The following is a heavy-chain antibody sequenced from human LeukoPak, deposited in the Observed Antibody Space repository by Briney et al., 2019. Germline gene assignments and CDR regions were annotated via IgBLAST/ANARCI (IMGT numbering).Heavy chain of an antibody. CDR2: IYYSGST. D-gene: IGHD1-26*01. Sequence: PSETLSLTCAVSGASISSNSYYWGWIRQPPGKGLEWIGNIYYSGSTYYNPSLKRRVTISVDTSKNQFSLKLSSVTAADTAVYYCARHQRILGAPAAFDIWGQGTMVTVSS. CDR1: GASISSNSYY. J-gene: IGHJ3*02. V-gene: IGHV4-39*01. CDR3: ARHQRILGAPAAFDI.